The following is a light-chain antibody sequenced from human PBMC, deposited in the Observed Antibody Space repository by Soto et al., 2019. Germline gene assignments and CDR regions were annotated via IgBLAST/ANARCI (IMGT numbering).Light chain of an antibody. CDR1: SSNIGSNT. V-gene: IGLV1-44*01. CDR2: SNN. Sequence: QSVLTQAPSASGTPGQRATISCSGSSSNIGSNTVNWYQHLPGTAHKLLIYSNNQRPSGVADRFSGSKSITSASLAISGLQSEDEADYYCSAWDDSLTGPGVVFGGGTKLTVL. J-gene: IGLJ2*01. CDR3: SAWDDSLTGPGVV.